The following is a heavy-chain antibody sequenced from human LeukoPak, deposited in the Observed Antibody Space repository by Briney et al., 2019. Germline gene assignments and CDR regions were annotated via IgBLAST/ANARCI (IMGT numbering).Heavy chain of an antibody. J-gene: IGHJ4*02. CDR3: ARTFRNSGWGIDY. CDR2: INHSGNT. D-gene: IGHD6-19*01. CDR1: GGSFSGYY. Sequence: SETLSLTCAVYGGSFSGYYWSWIRQPPGKGLEWIGEINHSGNTNYNPSLTSRVTILADTSKNQFSLKLTSVTAADTAVYYCARTFRNSGWGIDYWGQGTQVTVSS. V-gene: IGHV4-34*01.